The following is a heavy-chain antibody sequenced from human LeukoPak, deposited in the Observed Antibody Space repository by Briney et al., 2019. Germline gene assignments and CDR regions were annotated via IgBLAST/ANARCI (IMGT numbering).Heavy chain of an antibody. CDR3: AKGSGASRPYYLDY. CDR2: ISGSGGST. CDR1: GFTFSDYY. D-gene: IGHD3-10*01. J-gene: IGHJ4*02. Sequence: PGGSLRLSCAASGFTFSDYYMSWIRQAPGKGLEWVSAISGSGGSTYYADSVKGRFTISRDSSKSTLYLQMTSLTAEDTAVYYCAKGSGASRPYYLDYWGRGTLVTVSS. V-gene: IGHV3-23*01.